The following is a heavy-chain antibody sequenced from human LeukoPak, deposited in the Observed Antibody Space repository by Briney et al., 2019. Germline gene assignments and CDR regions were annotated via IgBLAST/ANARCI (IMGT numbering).Heavy chain of an antibody. V-gene: IGHV3-7*01. D-gene: IGHD6-13*01. CDR3: AREPGIAAAGLFDY. J-gene: IGHJ4*02. CDR1: GFTFSSYW. CDR2: IKQDGSEK. Sequence: GGSLRLSCAAPGFTFSSYWMSWVREAPGKGQERVANIKQDGSEKYYVDSVKGRFTISRDNAKNSLYLQMNSLRAEDTAVYYCAREPGIAAAGLFDYWGQGTLVTVSS.